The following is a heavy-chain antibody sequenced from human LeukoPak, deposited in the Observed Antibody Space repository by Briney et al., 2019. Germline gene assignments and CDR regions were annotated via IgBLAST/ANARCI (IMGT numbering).Heavy chain of an antibody. D-gene: IGHD2-2*01. Sequence: PGGSLRLSCAASGFTFSSYSMNWVRQAPGKGLEWVSSISSSSSYIYYADSVKGRFTISRDNAKNSLYLQMNSLRAEDTAVYYCASLGPPAAIRPPDYWGQGTLVTVSS. CDR1: GFTFSSYS. V-gene: IGHV3-21*01. CDR3: ASLGPPAAIRPPDY. J-gene: IGHJ4*02. CDR2: ISSSSSYI.